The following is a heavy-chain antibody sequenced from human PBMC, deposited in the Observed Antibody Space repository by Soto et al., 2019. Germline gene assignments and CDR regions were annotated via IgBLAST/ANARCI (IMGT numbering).Heavy chain of an antibody. Sequence: GASVKVSCKASGYTFTSYYMHWVRQAPGQGLEWMGIINPSGGSTSYAQKFQGRVTMTRDTSTSTVYMELSSLRSEDTAVYYCARRVYCGGDCYSSSYFDYWGQGTLVTVSS. D-gene: IGHD2-21*02. J-gene: IGHJ4*02. CDR2: INPSGGST. V-gene: IGHV1-46*01. CDR1: GYTFTSYY. CDR3: ARRVYCGGDCYSSSYFDY.